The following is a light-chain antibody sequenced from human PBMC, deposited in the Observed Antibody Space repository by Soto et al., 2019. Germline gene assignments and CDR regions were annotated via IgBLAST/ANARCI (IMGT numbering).Light chain of an antibody. CDR2: DAS. V-gene: IGKV3-20*01. Sequence: EIVLTQSPGTLSLSPGERATLSCRASQSISKNYLAWYQHKPGQAPRLLIDDASNRATGIPDRFSGIGSGTDFTLTISSLEPEDSAVYYCQQCATSPLTFGQGTKVEIK. CDR1: QSISKNY. CDR3: QQCATSPLT. J-gene: IGKJ1*01.